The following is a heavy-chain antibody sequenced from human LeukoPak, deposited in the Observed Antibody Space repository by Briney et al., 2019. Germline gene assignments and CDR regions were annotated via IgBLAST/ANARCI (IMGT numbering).Heavy chain of an antibody. CDR2: IYYSGST. V-gene: IGHV4-59*01. D-gene: IGHD3/OR15-3a*01. CDR1: GGSISTYY. Sequence: SETLSLTCTVSGGSISTYYWTWIRQPPGRGLEWIGYIYYSGSTNYHPSLKSRVAISLDTSKNQSSLRLSSVTAADTATYYCARGRPDFWTNFYTYFLDSWGQGTLVTVSS. CDR3: ARGRPDFWTNFYTYFLDS. J-gene: IGHJ4*02.